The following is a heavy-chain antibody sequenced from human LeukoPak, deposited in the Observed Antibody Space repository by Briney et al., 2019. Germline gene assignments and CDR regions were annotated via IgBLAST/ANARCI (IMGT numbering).Heavy chain of an antibody. Sequence: ASVKVSCKASGYTFTGYYMHWVRQAPGQGLEWMGWINPNSGGTNYAQKFQGRVTMTRDTSISTAYMELSRLRSDDTAVYYCASPRDTAMVIFDYWGQGTLVTVSS. D-gene: IGHD5-18*01. J-gene: IGHJ4*02. CDR1: GYTFTGYY. CDR3: ASPRDTAMVIFDY. CDR2: INPNSGGT. V-gene: IGHV1-2*02.